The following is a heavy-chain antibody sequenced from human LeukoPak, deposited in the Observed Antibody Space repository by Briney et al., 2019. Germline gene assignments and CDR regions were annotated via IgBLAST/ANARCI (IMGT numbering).Heavy chain of an antibody. CDR1: AGSISNYH. CDR2: IFYSGST. Sequence: SETLSLTCTVAAGSISNYHWSWIRQPPGKGLEWIGCIFYSGSTYYNPSLKSRVTISVDTSKNQFSLRMSSVTAADTAVCYCARTNAFDIWGQGTMVTVSS. J-gene: IGHJ3*02. CDR3: ARTNAFDI. V-gene: IGHV4-59*08.